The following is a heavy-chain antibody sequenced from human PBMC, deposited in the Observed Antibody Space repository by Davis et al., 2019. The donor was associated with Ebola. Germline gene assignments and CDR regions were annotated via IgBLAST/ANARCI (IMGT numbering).Heavy chain of an antibody. Sequence: GGSLRLSCAASGITFHNFAMHWVRQVPGKGLQWVSGISWNSGNIGYADSVKGRFTISRDNAKNSLYLQMNSLRAEDTAVYYCNGGNSFGFDYWGQGTLVTVSS. CDR2: ISWNSGNI. CDR3: NGGNSFGFDY. D-gene: IGHD4-23*01. CDR1: GITFHNFA. V-gene: IGHV3-9*01. J-gene: IGHJ4*02.